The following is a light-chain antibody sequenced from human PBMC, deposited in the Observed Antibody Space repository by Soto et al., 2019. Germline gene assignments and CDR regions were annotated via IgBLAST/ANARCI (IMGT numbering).Light chain of an antibody. Sequence: QPVLTQSPSASASLGASVKLTCTLSSGHSSYAIAWHQQQPEKGPRYLMKLNSDGNHSKGDGIPDRFSGSSSGAERYLTISSLQSADEANYYCQTWGTGPLVFGGGTKLTVL. CDR3: QTWGTGPLV. V-gene: IGLV4-69*01. CDR1: SGHSSYA. J-gene: IGLJ2*01. CDR2: LNSDGNH.